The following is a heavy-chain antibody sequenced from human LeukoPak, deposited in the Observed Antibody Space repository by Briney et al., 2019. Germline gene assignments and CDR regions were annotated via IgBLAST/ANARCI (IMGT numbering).Heavy chain of an antibody. D-gene: IGHD1-7*01. CDR2: ISWDSGSS. Sequence: GGSLRLSCAASGFTFDDFAMHWVRQPPGKGLQWISSISWDSGSSVYADSVKGRSGISRDNAKSSLYLDMHSLAPEDTALYYCVKDLRLDLHLDTFHIWGQGTMVTVS. J-gene: IGHJ3*02. CDR3: VKDLRLDLHLDTFHI. CDR1: GFTFDDFA. V-gene: IGHV3-9*01.